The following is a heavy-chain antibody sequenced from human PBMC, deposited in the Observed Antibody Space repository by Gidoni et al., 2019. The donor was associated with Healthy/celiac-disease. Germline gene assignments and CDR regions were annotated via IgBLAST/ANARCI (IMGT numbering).Heavy chain of an antibody. CDR3: ARVGYCSGGSCYVYFQH. CDR1: GGSFSGYY. J-gene: IGHJ1*01. D-gene: IGHD2-15*01. CDR2: SNHSGST. V-gene: IGHV4-34*01. Sequence: QVQLQPWGAGLLKPSEALSLTCAVYGGSFSGYYWSWIRQPPGKGLEWIGESNHSGSTNYNPSLKSRVTISVDTSKNQFSLKLSSVTAADTAVYYCARVGYCSGGSCYVYFQHWGQGTLVTVSS.